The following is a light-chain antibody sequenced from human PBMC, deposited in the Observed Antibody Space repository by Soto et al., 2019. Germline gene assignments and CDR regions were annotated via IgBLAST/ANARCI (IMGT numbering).Light chain of an antibody. V-gene: IGLV2-14*01. CDR2: EVN. J-gene: IGLJ3*02. Sequence: QSALTQPASVSGSLGQSITISCTGTSSDVGGYDYVSWYRQHPGKVPKLIIYEVNKRPSGVSNRFSGSKSANTASLTISGLQADDEADYYCSSFTSSSTKVFGGGTKLTVL. CDR1: SSDVGGYDY. CDR3: SSFTSSSTKV.